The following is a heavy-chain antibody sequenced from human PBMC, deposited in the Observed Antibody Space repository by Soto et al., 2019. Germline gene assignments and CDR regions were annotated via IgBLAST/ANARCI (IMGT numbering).Heavy chain of an antibody. J-gene: IGHJ4*02. D-gene: IGHD2-2*01. CDR2: INPSGGST. CDR1: GYTFTSYY. CDR3: AIVVPAAGVRP. Sequence: SVKVSCKASGYTFTSYYMHWVRHAPGQGLEWMGIINPSGGSTSYAQKFQGRVTMTRDTSTSTVYMELSSLRSEDTAVYYCAIVVPAAGVRPWGQGTLITVSS. V-gene: IGHV1-46*01.